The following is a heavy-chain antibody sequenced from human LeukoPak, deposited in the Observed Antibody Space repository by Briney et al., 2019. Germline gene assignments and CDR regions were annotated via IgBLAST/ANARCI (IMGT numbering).Heavy chain of an antibody. CDR2: ISGSGGST. Sequence: GGSLRLSCAASGFTFSSYAMSWVRQAPGKGLEWVSAISGSGGSTYYADSVKGRFTISRDNSKNTLYLQMNSLRAEDTAVYYCAKSPKLGGYYYYMDVWGKGTTVTVSS. CDR3: AKSPKLGGYYYYMDV. J-gene: IGHJ6*03. D-gene: IGHD7-27*01. V-gene: IGHV3-23*01. CDR1: GFTFSSYA.